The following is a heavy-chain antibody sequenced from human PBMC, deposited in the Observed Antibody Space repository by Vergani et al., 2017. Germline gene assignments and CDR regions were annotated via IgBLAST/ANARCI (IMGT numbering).Heavy chain of an antibody. V-gene: IGHV3-30-3*01. CDR3: ARPYMLFHFDY. CDR1: GFTFSSYA. J-gene: IGHJ4*02. CDR2: ISYDGSNK. D-gene: IGHD2-8*01. Sequence: VDLVESGGGLAQPGGSLRLSCAASGFTFSSYAMHWVRQAPGKGLEWVAVISYDGSNKYYADSVKGRFTISRDNSKNTLYLQMNSLRAEDTAVYYCARPYMLFHFDYWGQGTLVTVSS.